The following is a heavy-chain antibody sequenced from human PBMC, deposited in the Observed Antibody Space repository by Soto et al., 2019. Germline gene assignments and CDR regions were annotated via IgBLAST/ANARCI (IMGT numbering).Heavy chain of an antibody. D-gene: IGHD2-15*01. CDR2: IWYDGSNK. Sequence: GGSLRLSCAASGFTFSSYGMHWVRQAPGKGLEWVAVIWYDGSNKYYADSVKGRFTISRDNSKNTLYLQMNSLRAEDTAVYYCARDSLSWDNYYYYYGMDVWGQGTTVTVSS. V-gene: IGHV3-33*01. J-gene: IGHJ6*02. CDR1: GFTFSSYG. CDR3: ARDSLSWDNYYYYYGMDV.